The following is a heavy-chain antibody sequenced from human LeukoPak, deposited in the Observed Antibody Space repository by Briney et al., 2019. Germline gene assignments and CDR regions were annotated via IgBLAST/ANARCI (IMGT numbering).Heavy chain of an antibody. D-gene: IGHD2/OR15-2a*01. J-gene: IGHJ4*02. Sequence: PGGSLRLSCAVSGFTFSTYAMSWVRQAPGKGLEWVSAISGSGGSTYYADSVTGRFTISRDNSKNTVYLQMNSLRAEDTAVYYCVPARSYNSNHYFDFWGQGTLVTVSS. CDR3: VPARSYNSNHYFDF. CDR1: GFTFSTYA. V-gene: IGHV3-23*01. CDR2: ISGSGGST.